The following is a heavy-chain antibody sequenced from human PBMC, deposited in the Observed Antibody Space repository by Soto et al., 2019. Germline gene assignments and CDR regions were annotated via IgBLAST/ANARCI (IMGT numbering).Heavy chain of an antibody. J-gene: IGHJ4*01. CDR2: IKSKSDGGTV. CDR1: GFTFKDVW. CDR3: SFQQSITVKTFEN. Sequence: EVHLVESGGGLVKPGGSLRVSCEASGFTFKDVWMSWIRQAPGKGLEWVGRIKSKSDGGTVDYAAPVEGRFTISRDDSRVTLYLQMNGLKNEDTAVYYCSFQQSITVKTFENWGHGTLVTVSS. D-gene: IGHD4-17*01. V-gene: IGHV3-15*01.